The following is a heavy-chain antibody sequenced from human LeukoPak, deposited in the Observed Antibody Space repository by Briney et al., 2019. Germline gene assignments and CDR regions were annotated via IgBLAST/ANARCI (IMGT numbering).Heavy chain of an antibody. D-gene: IGHD3-22*01. J-gene: IGHJ5*02. CDR2: INPNSGGT. Sequence: ASVKVSCKASGYTFTGYQMHWVRQAPGQGLEWMGWINPNSGGTNYAQKFQGRVTMTRDTSISTAYMELSRLRSDDTAVYYCARDSTDSSGYYYLSNWFDPWGQGTLVTVSS. CDR1: GYTFTGYQ. V-gene: IGHV1-2*02. CDR3: ARDSTDSSGYYYLSNWFDP.